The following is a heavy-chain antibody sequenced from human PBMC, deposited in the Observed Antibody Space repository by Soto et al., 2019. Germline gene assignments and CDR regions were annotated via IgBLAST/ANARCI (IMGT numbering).Heavy chain of an antibody. CDR1: GGSISRSSYY. D-gene: IGHD1-26*01. Sequence: SETLYLSCTVSGGSISRSSYYWGWIRQPPGKGLECIGSIYYTGSTSYNPSLKSRVTISVDTSKNQFSLKLSSVTAADTAVYDFVRRIVGAYPYADGGHGTLLSGS. J-gene: IGHJ4*01. CDR2: IYYTGST. V-gene: IGHV4-39*01. CDR3: VRRIVGAYPYAD.